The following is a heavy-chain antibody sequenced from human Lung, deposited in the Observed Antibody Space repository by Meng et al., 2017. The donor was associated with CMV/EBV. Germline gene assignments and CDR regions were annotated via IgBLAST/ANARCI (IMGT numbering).Heavy chain of an antibody. D-gene: IGHD3-22*01. CDR2: INPNSDGT. J-gene: IGHJ4*02. Sequence: GYTFTGYYIHWVRQAPGQGLEWMERINPNSDGTIYAQDFKGRVTMTRDTSISTAYMELTGLRSDDTAVYYCALDYDSYGYYYAFDFWGQGTLVTVSS. V-gene: IGHV1-2*06. CDR1: GYTFTGYY. CDR3: ALDYDSYGYYYAFDF.